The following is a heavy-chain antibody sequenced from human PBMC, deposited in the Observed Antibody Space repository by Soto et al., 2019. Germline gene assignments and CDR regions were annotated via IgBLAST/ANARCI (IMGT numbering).Heavy chain of an antibody. D-gene: IGHD5-18*01. CDR2: INYRGTT. V-gene: IGHV4-31*03. Sequence: SETLSLTCTVSGGSINSDGYYWSWIRQHPEKGLEWIGYINYRGTTYYNPSLESRLTISVDTSENQFSLQLTSVIAADTALYYCARESYSFGRAFDIWGHGTLVNSPQ. CDR3: ARESYSFGRAFDI. J-gene: IGHJ4*01. CDR1: GGSINSDGYY.